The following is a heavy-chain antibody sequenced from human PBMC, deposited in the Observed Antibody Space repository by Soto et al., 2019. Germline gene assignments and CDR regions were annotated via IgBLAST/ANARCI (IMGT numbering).Heavy chain of an antibody. V-gene: IGHV3-53*04. Sequence: TGGSLTLSCAASGFTVSSNYMILVSKAPGKGLEWVSVIYSGGSTYYADSVKGRFTISRHNSKNTLYLQMNSLRAEDTAVYYCARSIAVAGYSYWGQGTLVTVSS. D-gene: IGHD6-19*01. CDR1: GFTVSSNY. J-gene: IGHJ4*02. CDR2: IYSGGST. CDR3: ARSIAVAGYSY.